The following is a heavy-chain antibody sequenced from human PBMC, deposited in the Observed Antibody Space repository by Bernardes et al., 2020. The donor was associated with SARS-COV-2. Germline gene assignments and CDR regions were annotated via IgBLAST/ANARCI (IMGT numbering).Heavy chain of an antibody. D-gene: IGHD2-8*01. J-gene: IGHJ6*02. CDR3: AREYGDYGTDV. Sequence: GGSLRLSCAASGFTFHNYGMHWVRQGPGKGLEWVAIIYYDGNTQHYADSVKGRFTISRDNSKNMLYLQMNSLGVEDTAVYYCAREYGDYGTDVWGQGTTVTVSS. V-gene: IGHV3-33*01. CDR1: GFTFHNYG. CDR2: IYYDGNTQ.